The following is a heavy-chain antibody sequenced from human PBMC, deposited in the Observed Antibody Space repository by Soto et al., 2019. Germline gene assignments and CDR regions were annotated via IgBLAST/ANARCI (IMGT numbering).Heavy chain of an antibody. CDR1: GGTFSSYA. Sequence: QVQLVQSGAEVKKPGSSVKVSCKASGGTFSSYAISWVRPAPGQGLEWTGGIIPIFGTANYAHKFQGRVKITADESTSTAYMELSSLRSEDTAVYDCALHSESMTYCSDPWGQGTLVTVSS. D-gene: IGHD3-22*01. V-gene: IGHV1-69*01. J-gene: IGHJ5*02. CDR3: ALHSESMTYCSDP. CDR2: IIPIFGTA.